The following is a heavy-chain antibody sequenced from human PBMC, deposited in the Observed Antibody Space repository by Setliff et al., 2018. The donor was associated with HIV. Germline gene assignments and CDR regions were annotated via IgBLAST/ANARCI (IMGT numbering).Heavy chain of an antibody. Sequence: ETLRLSCVASGFPFSTYWMSWVRQAPGKGLEWVANIKQDGSEKHYADSVKGRLTISRDNAKNSLYLQMDSLRVEDTAVYYCASLSSPLDYWGQGTLVTVSS. D-gene: IGHD6-19*01. CDR3: ASLSSPLDY. CDR2: IKQDGSEK. V-gene: IGHV3-7*03. CDR1: GFPFSTYW. J-gene: IGHJ4*02.